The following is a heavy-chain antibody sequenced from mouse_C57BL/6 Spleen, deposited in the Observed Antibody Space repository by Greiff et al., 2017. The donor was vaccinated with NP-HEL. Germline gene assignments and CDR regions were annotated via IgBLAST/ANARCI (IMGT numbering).Heavy chain of an antibody. CDR1: GYTFTSYW. V-gene: IGHV1-72*01. Sequence: PRQETGAELVKPGASVKLSCKASGYTFTSYWMHWVKQRPGRGLEWIGRIDPNSGGTKYNEKFKSKATLTVDKPSSTAYMQLSSLTSEDSAVYYCARDFGTTVVADYWGQGTTLTVSS. D-gene: IGHD1-1*01. J-gene: IGHJ2*01. CDR2: IDPNSGGT. CDR3: ARDFGTTVVADY.